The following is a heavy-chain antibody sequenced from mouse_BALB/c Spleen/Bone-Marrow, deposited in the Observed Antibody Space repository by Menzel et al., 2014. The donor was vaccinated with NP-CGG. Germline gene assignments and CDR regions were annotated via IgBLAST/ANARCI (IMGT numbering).Heavy chain of an antibody. V-gene: IGHV3-8*02. J-gene: IGHJ4*01. CDR2: ISYSSST. CDR3: ARSGSSGYHYYAMDY. D-gene: IGHD3-1*01. CDR1: GDSITSGY. Sequence: EVKLQESGPSLVKPSQTLSLTCSVTGDSITSGYRNWIRKFPGNKLEYMGFISYSSSTYYNPSLKSRISITRDTSKNLYYLQLNSVTTEDSATYYCARSGSSGYHYYAMDYWGQGTSVTVSS.